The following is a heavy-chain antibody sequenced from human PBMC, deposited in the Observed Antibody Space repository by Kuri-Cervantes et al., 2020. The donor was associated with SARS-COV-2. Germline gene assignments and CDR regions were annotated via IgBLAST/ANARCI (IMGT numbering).Heavy chain of an antibody. J-gene: IGHJ4*02. CDR1: GYTFTSYG. D-gene: IGHD2-15*01. CDR3: ARGDFTAGFY. Sequence: ASVKVSCKASGYTFTSYGISWVRQAPGQGLEWMGWSNAGNGNTKYSQEFQGRVTITRDTSTSTVYMELRSLKSDDTAVYFCARGDFTAGFYWGQGTQVTVSS. V-gene: IGHV1-18*01. CDR2: SNAGNGNT.